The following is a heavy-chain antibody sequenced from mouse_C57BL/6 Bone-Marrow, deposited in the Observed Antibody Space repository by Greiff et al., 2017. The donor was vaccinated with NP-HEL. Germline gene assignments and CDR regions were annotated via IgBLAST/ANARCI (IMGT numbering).Heavy chain of an antibody. J-gene: IGHJ3*01. CDR3: ARGYYDYHVGFAY. Sequence: VQLQQSGPELVKPGASVKISCKASGYAFSSSWMNWVKQRPGKGLEWIGRIYPGDGDTNYNGKFKGKATLTADKSSSTAYMQLSSLTSEDSAVYFCARGYYDYHVGFAYGGQGTLVTVSA. V-gene: IGHV1-82*01. CDR2: IYPGDGDT. D-gene: IGHD2-4*01. CDR1: GYAFSSSW.